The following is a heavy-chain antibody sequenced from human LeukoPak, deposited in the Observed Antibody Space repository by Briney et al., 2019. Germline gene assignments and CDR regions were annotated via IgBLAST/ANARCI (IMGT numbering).Heavy chain of an antibody. CDR3: MREDMSL. Sequence: GASVKVSCKASGGSFSNFVLSWVRQASGQGLEWVGGIIPPSGTPKYAQKFEDRVTVTADELTRTAYMEMNSLRSEGTAVYYCMREDMSLWGQGTLVTVSS. V-gene: IGHV1-69*13. CDR1: GGSFSNFV. J-gene: IGHJ4*02. CDR2: IIPPSGTP.